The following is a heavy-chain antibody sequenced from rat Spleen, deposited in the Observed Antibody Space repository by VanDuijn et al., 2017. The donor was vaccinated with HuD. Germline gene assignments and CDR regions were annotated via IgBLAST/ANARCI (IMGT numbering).Heavy chain of an antibody. J-gene: IGHJ2*01. V-gene: IGHV2S12*01. Sequence: QVQLMESGPGLVQPSETLSLTCTVSGFSLSNNGVSWVRQFPGKGLEWIGTISSGGNTYYNSALRSRLSISRDTSKNQLFLKMSSLKTEDTATYYCARDGLRVYLPLFDYWGQGVMVTVSS. CDR2: ISSGGNT. CDR1: GFSLSNNG. D-gene: IGHD1-4*01. CDR3: ARDGLRVYLPLFDY.